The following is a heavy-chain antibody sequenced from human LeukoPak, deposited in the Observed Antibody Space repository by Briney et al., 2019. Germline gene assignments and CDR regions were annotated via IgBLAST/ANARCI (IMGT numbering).Heavy chain of an antibody. J-gene: IGHJ4*02. Sequence: SETLPLTCTVSGGSISSYYWNWLRQPAGKGLEWIGRIYISGNTNYNPSLKSRVTMSLDTSTNQFSLKLSSVTAADTAVYYCARERSTTINTYFFDSWGPGTLVTVSS. D-gene: IGHD4-11*01. V-gene: IGHV4-4*07. CDR2: IYISGNT. CDR1: GGSISSYY. CDR3: ARERSTTINTYFFDS.